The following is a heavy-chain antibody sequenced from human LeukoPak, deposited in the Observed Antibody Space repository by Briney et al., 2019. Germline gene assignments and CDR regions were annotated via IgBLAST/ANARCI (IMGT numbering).Heavy chain of an antibody. Sequence: SETLSLTCTVSGYSISSGYEWAWIRQSPGKGLEWIGSISHSGYTYDNPSLKSRVAISVDTSKNQFSLKLSSVTAADTAVYYCARGCDSSGWVFDYWGQGTLVTVSS. CDR2: ISHSGYT. CDR3: ARGCDSSGWVFDY. CDR1: GYSISSGYE. J-gene: IGHJ4*02. V-gene: IGHV4-38-2*02. D-gene: IGHD6-19*01.